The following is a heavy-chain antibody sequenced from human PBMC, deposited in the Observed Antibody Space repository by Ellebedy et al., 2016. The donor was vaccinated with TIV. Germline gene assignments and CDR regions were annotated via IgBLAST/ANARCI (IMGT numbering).Heavy chain of an antibody. D-gene: IGHD6-19*01. CDR3: ARDSTSGASASFRFDP. CDR1: GYTFTSYY. CDR2: IDPSGGRT. V-gene: IGHV1-46*01. Sequence: ASVKVSCKTSGYTFTSYYLHWVRQAPGQGPEWMGIIDPSGGRTTNAQKFQGRVTMTRDTSTSTVYMELSSLRSEDTAVYYCARDSTSGASASFRFDPWGQGTLVSVSS. J-gene: IGHJ5*02.